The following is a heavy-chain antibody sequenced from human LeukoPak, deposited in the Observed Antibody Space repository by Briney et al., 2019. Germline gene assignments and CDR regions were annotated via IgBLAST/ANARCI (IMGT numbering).Heavy chain of an antibody. Sequence: GGSLRLSCAASGFTFSSYWMSWVHQAPGKGLEWVANIKQDGSEKYYVDSVKGRFTISRDNAKNSLYLQMNSLRGEDPAVYYCARDYPLAYGVPGEASSDYWGQGTLVTVSS. CDR3: ARDYPLAYGVPGEASSDY. CDR2: IKQDGSEK. J-gene: IGHJ4*02. V-gene: IGHV3-7*01. CDR1: GFTFSSYW. D-gene: IGHD4-17*01.